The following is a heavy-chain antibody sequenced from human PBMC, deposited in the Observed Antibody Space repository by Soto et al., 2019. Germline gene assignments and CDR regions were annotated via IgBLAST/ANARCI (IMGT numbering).Heavy chain of an antibody. CDR2: INHSGST. V-gene: IGHV4-34*01. Sequence: TLSRTCAVYGGSFSVYYWSWILQPPWKGLEWIGEINHSGSTNYNPSLKSRVTISVDTSKNQFSLKLSSVTAADTAVYYCARGGGRAVASRFVNYYGMDVWGQATTVTVSS. CDR3: ARGGGRAVASRFVNYYGMDV. J-gene: IGHJ6*02. CDR1: GGSFSVYY. D-gene: IGHD6-19*01.